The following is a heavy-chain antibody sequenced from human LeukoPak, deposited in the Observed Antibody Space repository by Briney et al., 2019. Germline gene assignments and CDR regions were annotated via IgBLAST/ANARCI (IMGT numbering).Heavy chain of an antibody. V-gene: IGHV4-59*01. Sequence: SETLSLTRTVSGGSISSYYWNWIRQPPGKGLEWIGYIYYSGSTNYNPSLKSRVTISVDTSKNQFSLKLSSVTAADTAVYYCARGSGGYLSLGVDYWGQGTLVTVSS. CDR2: IYYSGST. J-gene: IGHJ4*02. CDR1: GGSISSYY. D-gene: IGHD3-22*01. CDR3: ARGSGGYLSLGVDY.